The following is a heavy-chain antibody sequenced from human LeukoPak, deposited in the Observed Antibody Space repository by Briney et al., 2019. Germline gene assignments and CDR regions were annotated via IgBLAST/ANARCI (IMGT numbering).Heavy chain of an antibody. CDR3: ARAPRCNTNSCNSWFDP. CDR2: IHVNT. V-gene: IGHV1-18*04. D-gene: IGHD2-8*01. CDR1: VNSFSTYG. J-gene: IGHJ5*02. Sequence: GASVKVSCKASVNSFSTYGISWLRQAPGLGLGWMGWIHVNTKYAQKFQGRVTLTTDTSTSTAYMELRSLRSDDTAVYYCARAPRCNTNSCNSWFDPWGQGTLVTVSS.